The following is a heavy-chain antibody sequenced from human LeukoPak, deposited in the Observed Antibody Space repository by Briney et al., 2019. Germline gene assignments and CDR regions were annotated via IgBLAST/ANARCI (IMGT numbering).Heavy chain of an antibody. D-gene: IGHD6-6*01. CDR2: IKQDGSEK. Sequence: PEGSLRLSCAASGFSFSSYWMTWVRQAPGKGLEWLANIKQDGSEKNYVDSVKGRFTISRDNAKRSLYLQMSSLRTEDTAVYYCAKDSSSWIYWGQGTLVTVSS. CDR1: GFSFSSYW. CDR3: AKDSSSWIY. J-gene: IGHJ4*02. V-gene: IGHV3-7*03.